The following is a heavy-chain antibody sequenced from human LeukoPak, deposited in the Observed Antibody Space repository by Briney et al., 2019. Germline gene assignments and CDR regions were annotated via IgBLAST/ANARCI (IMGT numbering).Heavy chain of an antibody. CDR2: IYYSGST. D-gene: IGHD6-19*01. V-gene: IGHV4-59*01. CDR1: GGSISSYY. J-gene: IGHJ4*02. CDR3: ARGGIAVAGTAPLFDY. Sequence: PSETLSLTCTVSGGSISSYYWSWIRQPPGKGLEWIGYIYYSGSTNYNPSLKSRVTISVDTSKNQFSLKLSSVTAADTAVYYCARGGIAVAGTAPLFDYWGQGTLVTVSS.